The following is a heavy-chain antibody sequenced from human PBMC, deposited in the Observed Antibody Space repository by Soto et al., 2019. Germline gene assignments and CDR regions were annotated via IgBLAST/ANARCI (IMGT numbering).Heavy chain of an antibody. CDR1: GVSISSGGYS. J-gene: IGHJ4*02. CDR3: AAGGGLPRYY. D-gene: IGHD5-12*01. CDR2: IYHSGST. Sequence: TLSLTCAVSGVSISSGGYSWSWIRQPPGKGLEWIGYIYHSGSTYYNPSLKSRVTISVDRSKNQFSLKLSSVTAADTAVYYCAAGGGLPRYYWGQGTLVTVS. V-gene: IGHV4-30-2*01.